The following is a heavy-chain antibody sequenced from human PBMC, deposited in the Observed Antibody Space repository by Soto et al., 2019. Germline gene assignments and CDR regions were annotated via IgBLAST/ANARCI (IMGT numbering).Heavy chain of an antibody. D-gene: IGHD2-15*01. V-gene: IGHV3-7*01. CDR1: GFTFSSYW. CDR3: ARELFLALAEVLDY. CDR2: IKQDGSEK. Sequence: EVQLVESGGGLVQPGGSLRLSCAASGFTFSSYWMSWVRQAPGKGLEWVANIKQDGSEKYYVDSVKGRITISRDNAKNSLYLQMNSLRAEDTAVYYCARELFLALAEVLDYWGQGTLVTVSS. J-gene: IGHJ4*02.